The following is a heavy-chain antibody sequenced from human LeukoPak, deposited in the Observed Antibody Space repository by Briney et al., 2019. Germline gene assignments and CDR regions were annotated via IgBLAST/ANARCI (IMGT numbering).Heavy chain of an antibody. Sequence: PSQTLSLTCTVSGGFISTGDYHWNWIRQFPGKGLEWIGSIYNSGRSGKTFYNPSLKSRVTISVDTSKNQSSLKLSSVTAADTAVYYCAREVVVITRYFDHWGQGTLVTVSS. D-gene: IGHD3-22*01. J-gene: IGHJ4*02. V-gene: IGHV4-31*03. CDR3: AREVVVITRYFDH. CDR2: IYNSGRSGKT. CDR1: GGFISTGDYH.